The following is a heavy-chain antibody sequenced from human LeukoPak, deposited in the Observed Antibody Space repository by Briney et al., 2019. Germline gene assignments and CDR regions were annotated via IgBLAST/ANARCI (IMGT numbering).Heavy chain of an antibody. V-gene: IGHV3-23*01. D-gene: IGHD3-16*01. CDR1: GFTFSSSA. J-gene: IGHJ3*01. CDR2: ISGSGDTT. Sequence: GGSLRLSCAASGFTFSSSAMSWVRQAPGKGLEWVSSISGSGDTTYYTDSVKGRFTISRDNSKNTLYLQMNSLRAEDTAVYYCARDFLHLGGWGQGTMVTVAS. CDR3: ARDFLHLGG.